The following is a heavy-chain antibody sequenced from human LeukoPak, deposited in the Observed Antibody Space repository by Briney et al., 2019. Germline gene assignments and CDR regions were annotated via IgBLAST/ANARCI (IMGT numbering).Heavy chain of an antibody. CDR3: ARLSRGLVDY. Sequence: GASVKVSCKASGYTFTSYDINWVRQATGQGLEWMGWMNPNSGGTNYAQKFQGRVTMTRDTSISTAYMELSRLRSDDTAVYYCARLSRGLVDYWGQGTLVTVSS. D-gene: IGHD5-12*01. V-gene: IGHV1-2*02. J-gene: IGHJ4*02. CDR1: GYTFTSYD. CDR2: MNPNSGGT.